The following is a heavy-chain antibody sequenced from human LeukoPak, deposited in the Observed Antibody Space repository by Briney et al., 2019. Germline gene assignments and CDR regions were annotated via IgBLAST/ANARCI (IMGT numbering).Heavy chain of an antibody. CDR2: IHFDGKEI. Sequence: GGSLRLSCAASGFTFSDFGMHWVRQAPGKGLEWVTFIHFDGKEIYYTDSVEGRFTISRDNSNSTLYLQMHSLTIDDTGVYYCAKDQVPMDVWGKGTTVIVSS. CDR1: GFTFSDFG. J-gene: IGHJ6*03. V-gene: IGHV3-30*02. CDR3: AKDQVPMDV.